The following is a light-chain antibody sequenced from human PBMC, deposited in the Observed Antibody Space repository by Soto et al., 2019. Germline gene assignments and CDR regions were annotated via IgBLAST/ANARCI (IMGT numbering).Light chain of an antibody. CDR1: QSVSSSY. CDR3: QQYGSSPPYT. J-gene: IGKJ2*01. CDR2: GAS. Sequence: EIVLTQSPGTLSLSPGERATLSCRASQSVSSSYLAWFQQNPGQAPRLLIYGASSRATGLPDRFTGSGSGTDFPLTISRLEPEDSEVYYCQQYGSSPPYTFGQGTKLEIK. V-gene: IGKV3-20*01.